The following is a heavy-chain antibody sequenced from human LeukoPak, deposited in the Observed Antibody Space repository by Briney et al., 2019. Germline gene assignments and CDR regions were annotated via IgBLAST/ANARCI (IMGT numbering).Heavy chain of an antibody. D-gene: IGHD2-2*01. V-gene: IGHV4-59*11. CDR1: GGSISSHY. CDR3: ARDVRYCSSTSCYWFDP. CDR2: IYYSGST. J-gene: IGHJ5*02. Sequence: SETLSLTCTVSGGSISSHYWSWIRQPPGKGLEWIGYIYYSGSTNYNPSLKSRVTISVDTSKNQFSLKLSSVTAADTAVYYCARDVRYCSSTSCYWFDPWGQGTLVTVSS.